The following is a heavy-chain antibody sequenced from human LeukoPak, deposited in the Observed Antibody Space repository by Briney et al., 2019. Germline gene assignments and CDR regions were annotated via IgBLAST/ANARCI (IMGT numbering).Heavy chain of an antibody. J-gene: IGHJ4*02. CDR3: ATGRLLWFGELLTAQRYFDY. CDR1: GYTLTELS. D-gene: IGHD3-10*01. Sequence: ASVKVSCKVSGYTLTELSMHWVRQAPGKGLEWMGGFDPEDGETIYAQRFQGRVTMTEDTSTDTAYMELSSLRSEDTAVHYCATGRLLWFGELLTAQRYFDYWGQGTLVTVSP. V-gene: IGHV1-24*01. CDR2: FDPEDGET.